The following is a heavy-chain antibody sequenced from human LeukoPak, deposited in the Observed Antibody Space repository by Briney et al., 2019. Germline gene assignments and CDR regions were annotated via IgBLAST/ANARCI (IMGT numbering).Heavy chain of an antibody. CDR3: ARGLGIAASYFDH. D-gene: IGHD6-13*01. V-gene: IGHV4-59*01. J-gene: IGHJ4*02. CDR2: IYYSGST. Sequence: PSETLSLTCTVSGGSISSYYWSWIRQPSGKGLEWIGYIYYSGSTNYNPSLKSRVTISVDTSKNQFSLKLSSVTAADTAVYYCARGLGIAASYFDHWGQGTLVTVSS. CDR1: GGSISSYY.